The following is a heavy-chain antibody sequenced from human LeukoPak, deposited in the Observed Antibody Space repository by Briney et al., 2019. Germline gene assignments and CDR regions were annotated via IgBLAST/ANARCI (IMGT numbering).Heavy chain of an antibody. J-gene: IGHJ4*02. D-gene: IGHD6-13*01. Sequence: PGGSLRLSCAASGFTFSSYEMNWVRQAPGKGLEWVSYISSSGSTIYYADSVKGRFTISRDNSKNTLYLQMNSLRAEDTAVYYCAKDRSRAPAGYWGQGTLVTVSS. CDR1: GFTFSSYE. CDR2: ISSSGSTI. V-gene: IGHV3-48*03. CDR3: AKDRSRAPAGY.